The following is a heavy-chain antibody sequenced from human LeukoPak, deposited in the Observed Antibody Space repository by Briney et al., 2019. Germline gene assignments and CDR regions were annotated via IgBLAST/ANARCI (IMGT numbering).Heavy chain of an antibody. Sequence: GGSLRLSCAASGFTFSSYVVHWVRQAPGKGLEWVAIISYDGSNEYYADSVKGRFTISRDNSKNTLYLQMNSLRAEDTAVYYCARAEGLYDFWSGRYFDYWGQGTLVTVSS. CDR1: GFTFSSYV. D-gene: IGHD3-3*01. J-gene: IGHJ4*02. V-gene: IGHV3-30*04. CDR2: ISYDGSNE. CDR3: ARAEGLYDFWSGRYFDY.